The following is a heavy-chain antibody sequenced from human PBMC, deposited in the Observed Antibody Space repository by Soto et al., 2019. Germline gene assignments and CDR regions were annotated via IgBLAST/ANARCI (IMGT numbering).Heavy chain of an antibody. V-gene: IGHV3-74*01. D-gene: IGHD6-13*01. CDR2: LYSDGSRT. J-gene: IGHJ6*03. CDR3: ARGARGYYYMDV. Sequence: EVQLVESGGGLVQPGGSLRLSCAASGFTFSSYWMHWVRQVPGKGLVWVSRLYSDGSRTSYADSVKGRFTISRDNAKNTLYLQMNSLRAEDTAVYYCARGARGYYYMDVWGIGTTVTVSS. CDR1: GFTFSSYW.